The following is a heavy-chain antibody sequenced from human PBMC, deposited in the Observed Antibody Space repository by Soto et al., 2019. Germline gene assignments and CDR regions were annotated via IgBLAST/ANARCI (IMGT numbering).Heavy chain of an antibody. J-gene: IGHJ4*02. CDR2: ISESGDST. Sequence: GGSLRLSCAASGFTFSSYAMSWVRQAPGEGLEWVSSISESGDSTSYAESVRGRFTISRDDSKNTLYLQMNSLRAEDTAVYSCAKSRIQGWTKGLYDHWGQGTLVTVSS. CDR3: AKSRIQGWTKGLYDH. CDR1: GFTFSSYA. V-gene: IGHV3-23*01. D-gene: IGHD5-18*01.